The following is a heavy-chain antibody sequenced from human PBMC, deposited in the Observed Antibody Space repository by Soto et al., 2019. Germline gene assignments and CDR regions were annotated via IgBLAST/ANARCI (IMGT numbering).Heavy chain of an antibody. J-gene: IGHJ6*02. CDR1: GGTFSSYA. D-gene: IGHD5-12*01. Sequence: QVQLVQSGAEVKKPGSSVKVSCKASGGTFSSYAISWVRQAPGQGLEWMGGIIPIFGTANYAQKFQGRVTITADESTSTAYMELSSLRSEDTAVYYCASRRWLRFGLKNYYYGMDVWGQGTTVTVSS. CDR2: IIPIFGTA. V-gene: IGHV1-69*01. CDR3: ASRRWLRFGLKNYYYGMDV.